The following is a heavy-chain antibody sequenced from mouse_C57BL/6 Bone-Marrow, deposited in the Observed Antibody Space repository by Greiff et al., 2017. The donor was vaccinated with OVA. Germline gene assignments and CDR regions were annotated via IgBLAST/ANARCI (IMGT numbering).Heavy chain of an antibody. CDR2: IWGDGST. CDR3: ANKGGGDYYGSSFYYDMDY. CDR1: GYSLTSYG. J-gene: IGHJ4*01. Sequence: VKLVESGPGLVAPSQRLSITCTVSGYSLTSYGVRWVSQPPGKGLEWLGGIWGDGSTNYHSDIIYRLSMSKDNTKSLDFLKLYRQQTDATAAYSVANKGGGDYYGSSFYYDMDYWGPGTSVTVSS. V-gene: IGHV2-3*01. D-gene: IGHD1-1*01.